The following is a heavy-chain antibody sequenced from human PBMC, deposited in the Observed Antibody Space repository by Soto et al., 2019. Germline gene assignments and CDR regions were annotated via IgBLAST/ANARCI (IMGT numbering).Heavy chain of an antibody. Sequence: ASVKVPCQASGYTFGHFYITWVRQAPGQGLEWMGAISPHNRNTNYAEKFRGRVTMTTDTSTTTAYMELRSLRSDDTAVYYCARDEGGYDILTGYYKAHHFGQWGQGALVPGSS. CDR2: ISPHNRNT. V-gene: IGHV1-18*01. D-gene: IGHD3-9*01. J-gene: IGHJ4*02. CDR1: GYTFGHFY. CDR3: ARDEGGYDILTGYYKAHHFGQ.